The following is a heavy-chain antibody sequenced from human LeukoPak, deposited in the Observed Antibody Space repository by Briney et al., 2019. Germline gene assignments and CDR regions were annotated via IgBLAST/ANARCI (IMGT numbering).Heavy chain of an antibody. J-gene: IGHJ4*02. CDR2: ISSGSSYI. Sequence: GGSLRLSCAASGFTFSSYSMNWVRQAPGKGLEWVSSISSGSSYIYYADSVKGRFTISRDNAKNSLYLQMNSLRAEDTAMYYCARDPTYCSGGSCSNYDYWGQGTLVTVSS. CDR3: ARDPTYCSGGSCSNYDY. CDR1: GFTFSSYS. D-gene: IGHD2-15*01. V-gene: IGHV3-21*04.